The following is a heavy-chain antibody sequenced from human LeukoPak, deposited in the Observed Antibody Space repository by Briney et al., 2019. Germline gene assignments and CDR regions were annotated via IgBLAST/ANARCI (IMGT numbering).Heavy chain of an antibody. CDR3: ARLGFGELSRTRRAFDI. Sequence: PGAPLQTSCKGSGYSFSSYWSIWVRPLPGKGLEWMGFIYPGDSDTRYSPSFQGQVTISADKSISTAYLQWSSLKASDTAMYYCARLGFGELSRTRRAFDIWGQGTMVIASS. CDR2: IYPGDSDT. J-gene: IGHJ3*02. V-gene: IGHV5-51*01. CDR1: GYSFSSYW. D-gene: IGHD3-10*01.